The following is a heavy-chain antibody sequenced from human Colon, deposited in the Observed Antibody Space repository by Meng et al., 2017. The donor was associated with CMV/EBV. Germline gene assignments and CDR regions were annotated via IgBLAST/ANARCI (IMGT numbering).Heavy chain of an antibody. Sequence: SETLSLTCNVSGGSISTYYWTWIRQYPGKGLEWIGNIYYTGSVKYNPSLKSRLTISVDTAKNQFSLKLSSVTAADTAIYFCARADPSIAMYYFDYWGPGTLVTVSS. CDR1: GGSISTYY. V-gene: IGHV4-59*13. CDR2: IYYTGSV. D-gene: IGHD3-16*01. J-gene: IGHJ4*02. CDR3: ARADPSIAMYYFDY.